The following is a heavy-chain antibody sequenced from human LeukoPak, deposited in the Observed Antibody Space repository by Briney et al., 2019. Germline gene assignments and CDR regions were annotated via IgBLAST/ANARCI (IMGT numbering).Heavy chain of an antibody. CDR2: INSDGSST. V-gene: IGHV3-74*01. CDR1: GFTFSDYW. Sequence: GGSLRLSCAASGFTFSDYWMHWVRQVPGKGLVWVSHINSDGSSTSYADSVKGRFTISRDNAKNTLYLQMSSLRAEDTAVYYCARGLIVAAGTDYWGQGTLVTVSS. D-gene: IGHD6-13*01. CDR3: ARGLIVAAGTDY. J-gene: IGHJ4*02.